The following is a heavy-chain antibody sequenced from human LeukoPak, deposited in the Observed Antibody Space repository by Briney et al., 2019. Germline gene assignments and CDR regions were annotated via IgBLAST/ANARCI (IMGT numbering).Heavy chain of an antibody. CDR2: IYYSGST. CDR1: GGSISSYY. D-gene: IGHD6-13*01. V-gene: IGHV4-59*12. J-gene: IGHJ1*01. Sequence: SETLSLTCTVSGGSISSYYWSWIRQPPGKGLEWIGYIYYSGSTNYNPSLKSRVTISVDTSKNQFSLKLSSVTAADTAVYYCAREGYSSSWYGTPYFQHWGQGTLVTVSS. CDR3: AREGYSSSWYGTPYFQH.